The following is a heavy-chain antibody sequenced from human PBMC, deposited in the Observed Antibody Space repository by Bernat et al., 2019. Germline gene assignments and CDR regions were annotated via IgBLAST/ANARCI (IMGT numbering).Heavy chain of an antibody. J-gene: IGHJ4*02. CDR1: GCTFSSYA. CDR2: ISGSGEST. D-gene: IGHD2/OR15-2a*01. Sequence: EVQLLESGGGLVQPGGSLRLSCAASGCTFSSYAMNWVREAPGKGLEYVSGISGSGESTSSAESVKGRFTVSRDNSKNTLYLQMTSLSAEDTAVYYCAKHAVIVDSWGQGTLVTVSS. V-gene: IGHV3-23*01. CDR3: AKHAVIVDS.